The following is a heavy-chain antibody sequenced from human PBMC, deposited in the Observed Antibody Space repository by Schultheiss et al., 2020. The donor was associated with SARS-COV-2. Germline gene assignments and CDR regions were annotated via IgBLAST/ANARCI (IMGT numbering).Heavy chain of an antibody. D-gene: IGHD3-3*01. CDR1: GGSISSYY. V-gene: IGHV4-59*12. CDR3: ARVVFSRIPYYYYMDV. J-gene: IGHJ6*03. CDR2: IYYSGST. Sequence: SETLSLTCTVSGGSISSYYWSWIRQPPGKGLEWIGYIYYSGSTNYNPSLKSRVTISVDTSKNQFSLKLSSVTAADTAVYYCARVVFSRIPYYYYMDVWGKGTTVTVSS.